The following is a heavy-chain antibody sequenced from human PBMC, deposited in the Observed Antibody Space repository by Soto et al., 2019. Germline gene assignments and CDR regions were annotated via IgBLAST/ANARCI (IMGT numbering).Heavy chain of an antibody. V-gene: IGHV3-11*03. CDR1: GFTFSNAW. Sequence: GGSLRLSCAASGFTFSNAWMNWVRQAPGKGLEWVSYISSSSSYTNYADSVKGRFTISRDNAKNSLYLQMNSLRAEDTAVYYSVSSSWPHVPHDYWGQGTLVTVSS. J-gene: IGHJ4*02. CDR3: VSSSWPHVPHDY. CDR2: ISSSSSYT. D-gene: IGHD6-13*01.